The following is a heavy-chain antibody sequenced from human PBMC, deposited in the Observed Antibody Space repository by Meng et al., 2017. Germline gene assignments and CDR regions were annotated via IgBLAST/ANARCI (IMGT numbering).Heavy chain of an antibody. J-gene: IGHJ2*01. D-gene: IGHD1-1*01. CDR2: INHSGST. CDR1: GGSFSGYY. CDR3: ARGRSGTWPWYFDL. Sequence: QVQLQQGGAGLLKPSETLSLTCAVYGGSFSGYYWSWIRQPPGKGLEWIGEINHSGSTNYNPSLKSRVTISVDTSKNQFSLKLSSVTAADTAVYYCARGRSGTWPWYFDLWGRGTLVTVSS. V-gene: IGHV4-34*01.